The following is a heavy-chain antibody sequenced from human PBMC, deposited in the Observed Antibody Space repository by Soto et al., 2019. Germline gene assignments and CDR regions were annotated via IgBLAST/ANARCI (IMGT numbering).Heavy chain of an antibody. V-gene: IGHV3-23*01. CDR2: ISGSGGST. D-gene: IGHD2-15*01. J-gene: IGHJ1*01. CDR3: AREDGVVAATRSYFQH. CDR1: GFTFSSYA. Sequence: SGGSLRLSCAASGFTFSSYAMSWVRQAPGKGLEWVSTISGSGGSTYYADSVKGRFTISRDNAKNTLYLQMNSLRAEDTAVYYCAREDGVVAATRSYFQHWGQGTLVTVSS.